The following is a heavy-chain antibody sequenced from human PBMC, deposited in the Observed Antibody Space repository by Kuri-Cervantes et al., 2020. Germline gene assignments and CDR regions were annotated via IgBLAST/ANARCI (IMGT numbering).Heavy chain of an antibody. CDR2: IYYSGST. CDR1: GGSVSSGSYY. V-gene: IGHV4-61*01. CDR3: ARGTMVRGVSVFDY. Sequence: SETLSLTCTVSGGSVSSGSYYWSWIRQPPGKGLEWIGYIYYSGSTNYNPSLKSRVTISVDTSKNQFSLKLSSVTAADTAVYYCARGTMVRGVSVFDYWGQGTLVTVSS. D-gene: IGHD3-10*01. J-gene: IGHJ4*02.